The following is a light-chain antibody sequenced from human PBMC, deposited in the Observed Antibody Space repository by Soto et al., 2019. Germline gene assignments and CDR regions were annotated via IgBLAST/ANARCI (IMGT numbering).Light chain of an antibody. CDR3: SSHTSSSTVV. V-gene: IGLV2-14*01. J-gene: IGLJ2*01. Sequence: QSALTQPASVSGSAGQSITISCTGTNSDVGGYNYVSWYQQHPGKAPKLMIYDVINRPSGVSNRFSGSKSGNTASLTISGLQAEDEADYYCSSHTSSSTVVFGGGTKLTVL. CDR2: DVI. CDR1: NSDVGGYNY.